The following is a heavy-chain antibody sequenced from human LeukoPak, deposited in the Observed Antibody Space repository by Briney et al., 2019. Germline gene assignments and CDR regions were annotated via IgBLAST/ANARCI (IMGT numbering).Heavy chain of an antibody. V-gene: IGHV1-69*06. D-gene: IGHD6-13*01. Sequence: PLASVKVSCKASGGTFSSYAISWVRQAPGQGLEWMGGIIPIFGTANYAQKFQGRVTITADKSTSTAYMELSSLRSEDTAVYYCARSSIIAAAGPYYFDYWGQGTLVTVSS. J-gene: IGHJ4*02. CDR3: ARSSIIAAAGPYYFDY. CDR2: IIPIFGTA. CDR1: GGTFSSYA.